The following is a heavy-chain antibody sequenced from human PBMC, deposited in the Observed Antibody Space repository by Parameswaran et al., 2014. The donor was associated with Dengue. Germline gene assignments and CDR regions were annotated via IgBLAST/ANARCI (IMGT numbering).Heavy chain of an antibody. V-gene: IGHV1-2*02. D-gene: IGHD3-22*01. Sequence: WVRQAPGQGLEWMGWINPNSGGTNYAQKFQGRVTMTRDTSISTAYMELSRLRSDDTAVYYCARDNGSSGYFDYWGQGTPVTVSS. CDR3: ARDNGSSGYFDY. J-gene: IGHJ4*02. CDR2: INPNSGGT.